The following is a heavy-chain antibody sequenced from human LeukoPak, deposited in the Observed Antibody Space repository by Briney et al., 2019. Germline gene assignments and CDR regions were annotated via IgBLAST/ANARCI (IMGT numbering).Heavy chain of an antibody. D-gene: IGHD3-9*01. Sequence: ETLSLTCAVYGESFRGYYWTWIRQPPGKGLEWVSVIYSGGSTYYADSVKGRFTISRDNSKNTLYLQMNSLRAEDTAVYYCASNTYYDILTGYTSQYYYYYMDVWGKGTTVTISS. CDR2: IYSGGST. CDR3: ASNTYYDILTGYTSQYYYYYMDV. J-gene: IGHJ6*03. V-gene: IGHV3-66*01. CDR1: GESFRGYY.